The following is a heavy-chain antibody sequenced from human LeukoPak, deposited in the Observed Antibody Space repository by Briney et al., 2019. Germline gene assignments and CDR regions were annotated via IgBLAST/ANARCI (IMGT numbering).Heavy chain of an antibody. Sequence: GSLRLSCAASGFTFSSYWMSWVRQAPGKGLEWVANIKEDGSEKYYVDSVKGRFTISRDHAKNSLFLQMNSLRVDDTAVYYCAELGITMIGGVWGKGTTVTISS. D-gene: IGHD3-10*02. CDR3: AELGITMIGGV. CDR1: GFTFSSYW. J-gene: IGHJ6*04. CDR2: IKEDGSEK. V-gene: IGHV3-7*01.